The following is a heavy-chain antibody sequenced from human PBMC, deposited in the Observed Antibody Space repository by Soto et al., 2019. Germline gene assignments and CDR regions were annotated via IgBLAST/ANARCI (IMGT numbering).Heavy chain of an antibody. CDR1: GFTFSSYS. CDR3: ARDNPPSSGYYFDY. V-gene: IGHV3-21*01. CDR2: ISSSSSYI. Sequence: GGSLRLSCAASGFTFSSYSMNWVRQAPGKGLEWVSSISSSSSYIYYADSVKGRFTIPRDNAKNSLYLQMNSLRAEDTAVYYCARDNPPSSGYYFDYWGQGTLVTVSS. J-gene: IGHJ4*02. D-gene: IGHD3-22*01.